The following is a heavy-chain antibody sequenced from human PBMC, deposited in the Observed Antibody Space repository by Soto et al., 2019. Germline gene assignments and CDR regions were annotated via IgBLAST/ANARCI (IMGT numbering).Heavy chain of an antibody. V-gene: IGHV1-69*13. CDR1: GCTFSSYA. CDR2: IIPIFGTA. D-gene: IGHD6-19*01. Sequence: GASVKLSCKASGCTFSSYAISCVRQAPGQGLEWMGGIIPIFGTANYAQKFQGRVTITADESTSTAYMELSSLRSEDTAVYYCARVYSSGWYGQGSAFDIWGQGTMVTVSS. CDR3: ARVYSSGWYGQGSAFDI. J-gene: IGHJ3*02.